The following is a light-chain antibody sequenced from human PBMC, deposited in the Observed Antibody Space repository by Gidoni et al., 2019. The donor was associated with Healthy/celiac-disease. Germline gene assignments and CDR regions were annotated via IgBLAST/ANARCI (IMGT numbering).Light chain of an antibody. V-gene: IGKV1-39*01. CDR1: QSNSSY. Sequence: DIPMTQSPSSLSASVGDRGTITCRASQSNSSYLTWYQQKPGKDPKLLIYASSSLQSGVPSRFSGSGSGTDFTLTISSLQPEDFATYYCQQSYSTPRTFGQGTKVEIK. CDR3: QQSYSTPRT. J-gene: IGKJ1*01. CDR2: ASS.